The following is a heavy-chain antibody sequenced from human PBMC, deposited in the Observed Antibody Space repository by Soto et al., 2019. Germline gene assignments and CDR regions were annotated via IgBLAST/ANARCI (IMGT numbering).Heavy chain of an antibody. CDR2: INPSGGST. J-gene: IGHJ3*02. CDR3: VGTGVVVPAAMRDAFDI. Sequence: GASVKVSCKASGYTFTSYYMHWVRQAPGQGLEWMGIINPSGGSTSYAQKFQGRVTMTRDTSTSTVYMELSSLRSEDTAVYYCVGTGVVVPAAMRDAFDIWGQGTMVTVSS. CDR1: GYTFTSYY. V-gene: IGHV1-46*01. D-gene: IGHD2-2*01.